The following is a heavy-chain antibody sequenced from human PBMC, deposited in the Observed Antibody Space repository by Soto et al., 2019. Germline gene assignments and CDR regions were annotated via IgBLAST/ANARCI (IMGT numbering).Heavy chain of an antibody. CDR2: IYSGGYT. V-gene: IGHV3-53*01. CDR1: GFTVSNNY. J-gene: IGHJ4*02. Sequence: EVQLVESGGGLIQPGGSLRLSCAVSGFTVSNNYMSWVRQAPGKGLEGVSVIYSGGYTAYGDSVKGRFTISRDNSKNKLIFKMKSPKAQGTGVYSCAPAPGGGGYWGQGTLVTVSS. CDR3: APAPGGGGY. D-gene: IGHD3-10*01.